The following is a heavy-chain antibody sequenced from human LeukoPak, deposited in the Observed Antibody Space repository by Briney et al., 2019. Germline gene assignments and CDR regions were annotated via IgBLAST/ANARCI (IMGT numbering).Heavy chain of an antibody. CDR3: ARGGRNSSGSFRAFDI. J-gene: IGHJ3*02. CDR1: GFNFSSYS. Sequence: TGGSLRLSCAASGFNFSSYSMNWVRQAPGKGLEWVSSISSSSSYIYYADSVKGRFTISRDNAKNSLYLQMNSLRAEDTAVYYCARGGRNSSGSFRAFDIWGQGTMVTVSS. V-gene: IGHV3-21*01. CDR2: ISSSSSYI. D-gene: IGHD6-19*01.